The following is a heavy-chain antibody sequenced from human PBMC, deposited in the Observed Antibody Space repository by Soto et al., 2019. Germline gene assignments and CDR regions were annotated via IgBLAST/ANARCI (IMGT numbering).Heavy chain of an antibody. CDR2: INAGNGNT. CDR1: GYTFTSYA. V-gene: IGHV1-3*01. J-gene: IGHJ6*02. CDR3: ARMAGGRDV. Sequence: QVQLVQSGAEVKKPGASVKVSCKASGYTFTSYAMHWVRQAPGQRLEWMGWINAGNGNTKDSQKCXXGXTXXRDRAASTAYMELSSRRSEDTAVDYCARMAGGRDVWGQGTTVAVSS.